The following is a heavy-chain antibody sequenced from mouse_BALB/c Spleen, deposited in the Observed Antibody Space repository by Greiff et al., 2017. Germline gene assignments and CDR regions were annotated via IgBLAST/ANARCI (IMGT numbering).Heavy chain of an antibody. CDR1: GYSITSDYA. V-gene: IGHV3-2*02. Sequence: EVMLVESGPGLVKPSQSLSLTCTVTGYSITSDYAWNWNRQFPGNKLEWMGYISYSGSTSYNPSLKSRISITRDTSKNQFFLQLNSVTTEDTATYYCARAYGSSAWFAYWGQGTLVTVSA. CDR3: ARAYGSSAWFAY. D-gene: IGHD1-1*01. CDR2: ISYSGST. J-gene: IGHJ3*01.